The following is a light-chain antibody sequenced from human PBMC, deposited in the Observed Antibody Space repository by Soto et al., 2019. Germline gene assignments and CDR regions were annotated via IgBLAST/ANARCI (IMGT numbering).Light chain of an antibody. CDR2: KVS. CDR3: LQLTHVPYT. Sequence: VLSQTLLSSPVTLGQPASISCRSSQNLAFSNGDTYLSWLHQRPGQPPRLLIYKVSNRCSGVPDRFSGSGAGTDFTLKISRVEAEDVGVYYCLQLTHVPYTFGQGNKLEI. V-gene: IGKV2-24*01. J-gene: IGKJ2*01. CDR1: QNLAFSNGDTY.